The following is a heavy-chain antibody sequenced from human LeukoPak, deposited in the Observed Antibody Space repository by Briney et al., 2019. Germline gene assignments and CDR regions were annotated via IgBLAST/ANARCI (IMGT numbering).Heavy chain of an antibody. J-gene: IGHJ4*02. D-gene: IGHD3-10*01. CDR1: GGSISSYY. CDR2: IYYSGST. V-gene: IGHV4-59*01. CDR3: ARGYYGSGSFFDY. Sequence: SETLSLTCTVSGGSISSYYWSWIRQPPGKGLEWIGYIYYSGSTNYNPSLRSRVTISVDTSKNQFSLKLSSVTAADTAVYYCARGYYGSGSFFDYRGQGTLVTVSS.